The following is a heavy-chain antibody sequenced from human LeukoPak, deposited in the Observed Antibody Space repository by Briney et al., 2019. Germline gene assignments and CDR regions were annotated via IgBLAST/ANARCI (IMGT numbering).Heavy chain of an antibody. V-gene: IGHV3-7*05. CDR1: GFTFSSSW. CDR2: INQDASEK. J-gene: IGHJ4*02. D-gene: IGHD3-22*01. CDR3: ARWRYYDSSGYYYYFDY. Sequence: GGSLRLSCAASGFTFSSSWMSWVRQAPGKGLEWVANINQDASEKYYADSVKGRFTISRDNAKNSLYLQMDSLRAEDTAVYYCARWRYYDSSGYYYYFDYWGQGTRVIVSS.